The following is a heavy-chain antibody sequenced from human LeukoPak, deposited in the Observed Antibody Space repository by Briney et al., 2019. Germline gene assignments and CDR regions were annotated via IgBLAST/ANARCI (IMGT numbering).Heavy chain of an antibody. Sequence: SETLSLTCTVSGGSISSGDYYWRWIRQPPGKGLEWIGYIYYSGSTNYNPSLKSRVTISVDTSKNQFSLKLSSVTAADTAVYYCARARSGLFDYWGQGTLVTVSS. D-gene: IGHD2-15*01. CDR1: GGSISSGDYY. J-gene: IGHJ4*02. CDR3: ARARSGLFDY. V-gene: IGHV4-30-4*01. CDR2: IYYSGST.